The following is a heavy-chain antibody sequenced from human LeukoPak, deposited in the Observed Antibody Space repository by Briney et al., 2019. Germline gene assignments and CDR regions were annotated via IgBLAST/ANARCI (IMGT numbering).Heavy chain of an antibody. CDR3: AIYDSSGYYYDY. D-gene: IGHD3-22*01. J-gene: IGHJ4*02. CDR2: IDPSDSYT. V-gene: IGHV5-10-1*01. Sequence: GESLKISCKGSGYGFTSYWISWVRKMPGKGLEWMGRIDPSDSYTNYSPSFQGHVTISADKSISTAYLQWSSLKASDTAMYYCAIYDSSGYYYDYWGQGTLVTVSS. CDR1: GYGFTSYW.